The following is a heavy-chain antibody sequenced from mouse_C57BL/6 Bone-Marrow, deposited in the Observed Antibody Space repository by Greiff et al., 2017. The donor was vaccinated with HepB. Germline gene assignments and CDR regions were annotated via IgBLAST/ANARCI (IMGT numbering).Heavy chain of an antibody. CDR3: TGGWLLA. Sequence: EVQVVESGAELVRPGASVKLSCTASGFNIKDDYMHLVKQRPEQGLEWIGWIDPENGDTEYASKFQGKATITADTSSNTAYLQLSSLTSEDTAVYYCTGGWLLAWGQGTLVTVSA. J-gene: IGHJ3*02. D-gene: IGHD2-3*01. CDR1: GFNIKDDY. V-gene: IGHV14-4*01. CDR2: IDPENGDT.